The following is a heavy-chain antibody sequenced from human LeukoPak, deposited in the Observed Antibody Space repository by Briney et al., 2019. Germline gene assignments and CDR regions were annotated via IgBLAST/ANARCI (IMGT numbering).Heavy chain of an antibody. D-gene: IGHD1-14*01. CDR2: ITSNSNT. V-gene: IGHV3-21*06. Sequence: GGSLRLSCAASGFSFSIYSMSWVRQAPGKGLEWVSYITSNSNTRYADSVKGRFTVSRDNAQNSLFLQMDGLRGEDTAVYYCARDLRTFYGMDLWGQGTTVTVFS. CDR1: GFSFSIYS. CDR3: ARDLRTFYGMDL. J-gene: IGHJ6*02.